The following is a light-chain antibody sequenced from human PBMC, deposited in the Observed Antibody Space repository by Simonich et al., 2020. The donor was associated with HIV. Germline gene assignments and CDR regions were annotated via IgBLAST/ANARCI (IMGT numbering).Light chain of an antibody. V-gene: IGKV4-1*01. Sequence: DIVITQSPDSLAVSLGERATINCKSIQSVLSRSNKNNYFAWYQQKPGQPPKLLIYWASTRKSGVPDRFSGSGSGTDFTLTISSLQAEDVAVYYCQQFYNTPPLFTFGPGTKVDIK. J-gene: IGKJ3*01. CDR2: WAS. CDR1: QSVLSRSNKNNY. CDR3: QQFYNTPPLFT.